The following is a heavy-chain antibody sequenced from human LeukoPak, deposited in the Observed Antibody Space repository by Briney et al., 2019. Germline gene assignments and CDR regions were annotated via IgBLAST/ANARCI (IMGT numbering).Heavy chain of an antibody. D-gene: IGHD3-22*01. V-gene: IGHV5-51*01. J-gene: IGHJ4*02. CDR1: RYTFTTYW. CDR2: IYPGDSDT. Sequence: GESLKISCKGSRYTFTTYWIGRVRQMPGKGLEWMGIIYPGDSDTRYSPSFQGQVTISADKSINTAYLQWSSLKASDTAMYYCARPNFYYDSSGYYYFDYWGQGTLVTVSS. CDR3: ARPNFYYDSSGYYYFDY.